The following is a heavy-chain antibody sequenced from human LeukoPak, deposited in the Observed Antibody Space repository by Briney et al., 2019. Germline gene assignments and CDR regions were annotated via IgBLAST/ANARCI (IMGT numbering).Heavy chain of an antibody. CDR2: MYYSGST. CDR3: ARPYYYDSSTDP. V-gene: IGHV4-30-4*01. Sequence: PSETLSLTCTVSGGSISSDDYYWSWIRHPPGKGLEWIAYMYYSGSTYYNPSLKSRVTMSRDTSKNQLSLKLRSVTTADTYVDYYARPYYYDSSTDPWGQGILVTVSS. D-gene: IGHD3-22*01. J-gene: IGHJ5*02. CDR1: GGSISSDDYY.